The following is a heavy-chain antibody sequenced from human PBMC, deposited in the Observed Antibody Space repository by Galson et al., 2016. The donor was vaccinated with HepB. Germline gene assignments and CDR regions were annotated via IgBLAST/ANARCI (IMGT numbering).Heavy chain of an antibody. D-gene: IGHD1-14*01. V-gene: IGHV3-33*01. CDR3: ARQTFTNGNHFDH. J-gene: IGHJ4*02. CDR1: GFTLSSYG. Sequence: SLRLSCAASGFTLSSYGIHWVRQAPGKGLEWVAVIWYDGVNTYYADSVKGRFTISRDNSKNTRYLQMNSLRAEDTAVYYCARQTFTNGNHFDHWGQGTLVTVSS. CDR2: IWYDGVNT.